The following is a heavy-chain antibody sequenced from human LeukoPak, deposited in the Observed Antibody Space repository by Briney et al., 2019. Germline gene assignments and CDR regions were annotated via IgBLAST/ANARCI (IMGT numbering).Heavy chain of an antibody. V-gene: IGHV3-23*01. Sequence: PGGSLRLSCAASGFTFSSYAMSWVRQAPGKGLEWVSLISGSGGSTYYADSVKGRFTISRDNSKNTLYLQMNSLRAEDTAVYYCAKVRVIGPVSGSSFDYWGQGTLVTVSS. CDR2: ISGSGGST. J-gene: IGHJ4*02. CDR1: GFTFSSYA. D-gene: IGHD2-21*01. CDR3: AKVRVIGPVSGSSFDY.